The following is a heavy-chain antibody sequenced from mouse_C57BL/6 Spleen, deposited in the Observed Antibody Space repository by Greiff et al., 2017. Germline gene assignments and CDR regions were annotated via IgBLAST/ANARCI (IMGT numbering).Heavy chain of an antibody. Sequence: EVKLMESGPGLAKPSQTLSLTCSVTGYSITSYYWNWIRKFPGNKLEYMGYISYSGSTYYNPSLKSRISITRDTSKNQYYLQLNSVTTEDTATYYCARWGDYDPYYFDYWGQGTTLTVSS. CDR2: ISYSGST. V-gene: IGHV3-8*01. CDR1: GYSITSYY. CDR3: ARWGDYDPYYFDY. J-gene: IGHJ2*01. D-gene: IGHD2-4*01.